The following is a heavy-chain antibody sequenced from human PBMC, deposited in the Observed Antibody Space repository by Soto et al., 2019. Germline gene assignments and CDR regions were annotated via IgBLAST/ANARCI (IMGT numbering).Heavy chain of an antibody. D-gene: IGHD6-13*01. CDR1: GDSISGSPYF. J-gene: IGHJ4*02. CDR3: ARLQAAVPHY. V-gene: IGHV4-39*01. Sequence: QLQLQESGPGLVMPSETLSLTCTVSGDSISGSPYFWGWIRQPPGKRLEWIGSIFYDGYTLYTPSLRSRVPISVDTSKNQFFLKLASVAAADTATYFCARLQAAVPHYWGQGTLVTVSS. CDR2: IFYDGYT.